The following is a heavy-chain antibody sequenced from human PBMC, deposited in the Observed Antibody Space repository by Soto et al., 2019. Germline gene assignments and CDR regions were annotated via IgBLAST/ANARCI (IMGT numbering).Heavy chain of an antibody. CDR2: TYYRSKWYN. J-gene: IGHJ6*03. V-gene: IGHV6-1*01. D-gene: IGHD4-17*01. CDR3: ARDQGATVYYYYYYYMDV. Sequence: SQTLSLTCAISGDSVSSNSAAWNWIRQSPSRGLEWLGRTYYRSKWYNDYAVSVKSRITINPDTSKNQFSLQLNSVTPEDTAVYYCARDQGATVYYYYYYYMDVWGKGTTVTVSS. CDR1: GDSVSSNSAA.